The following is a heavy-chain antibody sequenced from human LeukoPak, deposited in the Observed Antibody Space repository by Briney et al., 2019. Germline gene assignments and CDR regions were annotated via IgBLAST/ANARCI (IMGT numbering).Heavy chain of an antibody. CDR1: GFTFSSYL. Sequence: GGSLRLSCAASGFTFSSYLMHWVRQAPGRGLVWVALINSDGSITSYGDSVKGRFNLSRNNAKNTLLLQMSSPGAEDTAVYYGVREFGKIDGGSWGQGTLVTVSS. J-gene: IGHJ5*02. V-gene: IGHV3-74*01. D-gene: IGHD3-16*01. CDR3: VREFGKIDGGS. CDR2: INSDGSIT.